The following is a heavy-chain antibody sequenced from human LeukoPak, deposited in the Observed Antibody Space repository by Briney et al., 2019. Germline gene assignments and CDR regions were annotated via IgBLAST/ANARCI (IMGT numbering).Heavy chain of an antibody. D-gene: IGHD6-13*01. V-gene: IGHV1-2*02. CDR3: ARDGGDSSSWLDY. CDR1: GYTFTGYY. J-gene: IGHJ4*02. CDR2: INPNSGGT. Sequence: ASVKVSCKASGYTFTGYYMHWVRQAPGQGLEWMGWINPNSGGTNYAQKFQGRVTMTRDTSISTAYMELSRLRSDDTAVYYCARDGGDSSSWLDYWGQGTLVTVSS.